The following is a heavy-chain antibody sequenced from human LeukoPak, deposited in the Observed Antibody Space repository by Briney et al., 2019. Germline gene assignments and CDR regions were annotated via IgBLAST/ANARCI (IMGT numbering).Heavy chain of an antibody. V-gene: IGHV1-2*02. J-gene: IGHJ4*02. CDR3: ARATIFRLIVDY. Sequence: ASVKVSCKASGYTFTGYYMHWVRQAPGQGLEWMGWINPNSGGTNYAQKFQGRVTMTRDTSISTDYMELSRLRSDDTAVYYCARATIFRLIVDYWGQGTLVTVSS. CDR1: GYTFTGYY. D-gene: IGHD3-9*01. CDR2: INPNSGGT.